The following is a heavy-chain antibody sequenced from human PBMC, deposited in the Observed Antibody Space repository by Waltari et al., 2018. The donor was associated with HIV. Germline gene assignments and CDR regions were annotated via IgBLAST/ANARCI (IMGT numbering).Heavy chain of an antibody. CDR1: GGSISSGSYY. Sequence: TVSGGSISSGSYYWSWIRQPAGKGLEWIGRIFTSGSTNYNPSLRSRVTISGDTSKNQFSLKLSSVTAADTAVYYCARLRDTIVRGVGGVFVDFWGQGTLVTVSS. CDR2: IFTSGST. CDR3: ARLRDTIVRGVGGVFVDF. V-gene: IGHV4-61*02. J-gene: IGHJ4*02. D-gene: IGHD3-10*01.